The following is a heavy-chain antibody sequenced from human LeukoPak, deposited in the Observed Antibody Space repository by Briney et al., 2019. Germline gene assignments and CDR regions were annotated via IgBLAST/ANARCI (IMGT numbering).Heavy chain of an antibody. V-gene: IGHV3-21*01. CDR3: VRDSNFKIDY. CDR2: ISSSSSYI. J-gene: IGHJ4*02. CDR1: GFTFSSYT. Sequence: GGSLRLSCAASGFTFSSYTMNWVRQPPGEGLEWVSSISSSSSYIDYADSVKGRSTISRDNAKNTLYLQMNSLRADDTAIYYCVRDSNFKIDYWGQGTLVTVSS. D-gene: IGHD5-24*01.